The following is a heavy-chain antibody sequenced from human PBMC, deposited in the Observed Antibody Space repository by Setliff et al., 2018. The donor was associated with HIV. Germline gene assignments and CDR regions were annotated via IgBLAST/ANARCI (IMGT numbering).Heavy chain of an antibody. V-gene: IGHV4-39*07. Sequence: SETLSLTCTVSGGTISSSDYYWGWIRQPPGKGLEWIGTISHSGSTHYNSPLQGRISISIDTSKNQFSLTLTSVTAADTAMYYCARDQSDYNVLTGFGDFDYWGHGTLVTVSS. CDR2: ISHSGST. CDR1: GGTISSSDYY. D-gene: IGHD3-9*01. CDR3: ARDQSDYNVLTGFGDFDY. J-gene: IGHJ4*01.